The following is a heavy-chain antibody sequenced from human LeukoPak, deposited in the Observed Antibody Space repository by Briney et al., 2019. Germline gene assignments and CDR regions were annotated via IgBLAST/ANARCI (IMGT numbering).Heavy chain of an antibody. CDR3: TTQYYYDSSGYYYGFSY. CDR2: IKSKTDGGTT. D-gene: IGHD3-22*01. J-gene: IGHJ4*02. V-gene: IGHV3-15*01. CDR1: GFTFSNAW. Sequence: GGSLRLSCAASGFTFSNAWMSWVRQAPGKGLEWVGRIKSKTDGGTTDYAAPVKGRFTISRDDSKNTLYLQMNSLKTEDTAVYYCTTQYYYDSSGYYYGFSYWGQGTLVTVSS.